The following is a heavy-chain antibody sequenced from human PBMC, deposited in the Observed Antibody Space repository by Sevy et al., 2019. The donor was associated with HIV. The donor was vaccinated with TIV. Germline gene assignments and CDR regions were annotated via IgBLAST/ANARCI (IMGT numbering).Heavy chain of an antibody. CDR3: VRAIAADGSF. V-gene: IGHV3-7*01. Sequence: GGSLRLSCVASGFTLYSYWMSWVRQAPGKGLEWVANIKQDGSVKYYVDSVKGRFTISRDNARNLLYLQMNSLRVEDTALYYCVRAIAADGSFWGQGTLVIVSS. D-gene: IGHD6-13*01. CDR2: IKQDGSVK. J-gene: IGHJ4*02. CDR1: GFTLYSYW.